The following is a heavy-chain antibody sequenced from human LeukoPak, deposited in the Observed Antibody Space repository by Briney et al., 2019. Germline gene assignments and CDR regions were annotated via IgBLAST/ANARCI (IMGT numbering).Heavy chain of an antibody. CDR1: GFTVSSNY. CDR3: ARGGARQQLFENYFDY. V-gene: IGHV3-53*01. CDR2: IYRGGST. J-gene: IGHJ4*02. Sequence: GGSLRLSCAASGFTVSSNYMNWVRQAPGKGLEWVSVIYRGGSTYYADSVKGRFTISSDTSKNTVHLQMNSLRAEDTAVYYCARGGARQQLFENYFDYWGQGTLVTVSS. D-gene: IGHD6-13*01.